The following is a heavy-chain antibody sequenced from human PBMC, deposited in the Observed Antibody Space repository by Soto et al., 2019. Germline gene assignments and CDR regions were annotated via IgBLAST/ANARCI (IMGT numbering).Heavy chain of an antibody. J-gene: IGHJ4*02. CDR2: ISDYNGKT. CDR1: GYTFTSYG. V-gene: IGHV1-18*01. D-gene: IGHD2-2*01. CDR3: ARDLIVVVPPAIWVGLGVDY. Sequence: VQLVQSGAEVKKPGASVKVSCKASGYTFTSYGISWVRQAPGHGLEWMGWISDYNGKTNYAQKLQARVTMTTDTPTRTAHMERGSVRSDDTAVYYCARDLIVVVPPAIWVGLGVDYWGQGSLVTVSS.